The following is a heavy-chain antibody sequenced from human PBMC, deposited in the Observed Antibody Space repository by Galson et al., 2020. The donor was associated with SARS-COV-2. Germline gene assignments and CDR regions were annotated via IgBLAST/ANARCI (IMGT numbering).Heavy chain of an antibody. V-gene: IGHV2-5*02. CDR3: AHTFLEWLFRSGEGTFDY. CDR1: GFSLSTSGVG. CDR2: IYWDDDK. Sequence: SGPTLVKPTQTLTLTCTFSGFSLSTSGVGVGWIRQPPGKALEWLALIYWDDDKRYSPSLKSRLTITKDTSKNQVVLTMTNMDPVDTATYYCAHTFLEWLFRSGEGTFDYWGQGTLVTVSS. J-gene: IGHJ4*02. D-gene: IGHD3-3*02.